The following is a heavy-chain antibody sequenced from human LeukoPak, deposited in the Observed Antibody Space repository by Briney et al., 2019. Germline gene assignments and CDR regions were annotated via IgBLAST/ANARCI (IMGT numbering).Heavy chain of an antibody. CDR3: ARAHPYYYDSSGYPRVAFDI. J-gene: IGHJ3*02. CDR1: GFTFSSYE. V-gene: IGHV3-48*03. Sequence: GGSLRLSCAASGFTFSSYEMNWVRQAPGKGLEWVSYVSSSSSTIYYADSVKGRFTISRDNAKNSLYLQMNSLRAEDTAVYYCARAHPYYYDSSGYPRVAFDIWGQGTMVTVSS. D-gene: IGHD3-22*01. CDR2: VSSSSSTI.